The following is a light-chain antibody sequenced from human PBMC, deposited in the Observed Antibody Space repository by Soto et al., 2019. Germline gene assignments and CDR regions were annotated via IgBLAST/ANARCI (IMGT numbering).Light chain of an antibody. V-gene: IGKV3-20*01. Sequence: EIVLTQSPGTLSLSPGERATLSCRASQSVSSSYLDWYQQKPGQAPRLLIYGASSRATGIPDRFSGSGSGTVFTVTISRLEPEDFAVYYCQQYGSSRWTFGQGTKVEIK. CDR2: GAS. J-gene: IGKJ1*01. CDR1: QSVSSSY. CDR3: QQYGSSRWT.